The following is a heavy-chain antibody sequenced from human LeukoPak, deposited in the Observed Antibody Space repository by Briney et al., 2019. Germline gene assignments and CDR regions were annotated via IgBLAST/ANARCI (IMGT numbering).Heavy chain of an antibody. V-gene: IGHV4-39*01. Sequence: SETLSLTCTVSGGSISSSSYYWGWIRQPPGKGLEWIGSIYYSGSTYYNPSLKSRVTISVDTSKNQFSLKLSSVTAADTAVYYCARQLAETYYDFWSGYYTSVLGDYWGQGTLVTVSS. CDR3: ARQLAETYYDFWSGYYTSVLGDY. J-gene: IGHJ4*02. CDR2: IYYSGST. D-gene: IGHD3-3*01. CDR1: GGSISSSSYY.